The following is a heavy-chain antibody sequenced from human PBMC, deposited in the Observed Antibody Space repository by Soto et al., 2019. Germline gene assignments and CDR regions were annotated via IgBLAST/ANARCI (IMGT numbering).Heavy chain of an antibody. D-gene: IGHD2-15*01. Sequence: PGGSLRLSCAASGSSFSNYYLNWVRQAPGKGLEWVSSISGDSSHIYYTDSLEGRFTISRDTAKRSLYLQMNSLRAEDTDVYYCARLVVVAATANWFDPWGQGTLVTVSS. CDR3: ARLVVVAATANWFDP. J-gene: IGHJ5*02. V-gene: IGHV3-21*01. CDR1: GSSFSNYY. CDR2: ISGDSSHI.